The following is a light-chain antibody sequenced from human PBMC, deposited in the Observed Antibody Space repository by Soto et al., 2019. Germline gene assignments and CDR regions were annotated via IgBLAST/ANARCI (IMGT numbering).Light chain of an antibody. CDR3: QQYDNLLALT. CDR1: QDISKY. J-gene: IGKJ4*01. V-gene: IGKV1-33*01. CDR2: DAS. Sequence: DIQMTQSPSSLSASVGDRVTIACQASQDISKYLNWYQFRPGQAPKLLIYDASNLETWVPSRFRGSGSGTHFTLTIISLQPEDVATYYCQQYDNLLALTFGGGTKVQIK.